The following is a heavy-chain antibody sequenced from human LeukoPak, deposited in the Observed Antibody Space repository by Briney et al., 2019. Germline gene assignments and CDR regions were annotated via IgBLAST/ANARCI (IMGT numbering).Heavy chain of an antibody. CDR1: GYTFTGDY. CDR3: ARAGVWDYSDSSGYHNAAFDI. CDR2: INPNSGGT. V-gene: IGHV1-2*02. Sequence: ASVKVSCKPSGYTFTGDYMHWVRQGPGQGLEWMGWINPNSGGTNYAQKFRGRVTMTRDTSISTAYMELSRLRSDDTAVYYCARAGVWDYSDSSGYHNAAFDIWGQGTMVTVSS. D-gene: IGHD3-22*01. J-gene: IGHJ3*02.